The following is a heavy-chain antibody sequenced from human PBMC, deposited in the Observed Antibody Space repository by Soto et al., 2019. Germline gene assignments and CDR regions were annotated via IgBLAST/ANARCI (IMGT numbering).Heavy chain of an antibody. D-gene: IGHD5-12*01. V-gene: IGHV3-74*01. Sequence: EVQLVESGGGLVQFGGSLRLSCAASGFTFSSYWMHWVRQVPGKGLVWVSRIKGDGTNTGYADSVKGRFTISTDNVKNTLYLQMNSLRDEDTAVYFCARGLSGYYGFDYWGQGTLVTVSS. J-gene: IGHJ4*02. CDR1: GFTFSSYW. CDR2: IKGDGTNT. CDR3: ARGLSGYYGFDY.